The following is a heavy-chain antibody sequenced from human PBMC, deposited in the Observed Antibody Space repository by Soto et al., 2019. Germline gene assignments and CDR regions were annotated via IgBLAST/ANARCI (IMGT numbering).Heavy chain of an antibody. CDR1: GYNFTIYW. CDR2: IYPGDSDT. D-gene: IGHD4-17*01. J-gene: IGHJ4*02. V-gene: IGHV5-51*01. Sequence: PGESLKISCKGSGYNFTIYWIGWVRQMPGKGLEWMGIIYPGDSDTIYSPSFQGQVTISADKSISTAYLQWSSLKASDIAMYYCATSLTTNSDYFDYWGQGTLVTVSS. CDR3: ATSLTTNSDYFDY.